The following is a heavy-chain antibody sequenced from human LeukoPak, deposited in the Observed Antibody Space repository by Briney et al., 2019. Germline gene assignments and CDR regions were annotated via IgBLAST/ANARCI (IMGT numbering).Heavy chain of an antibody. D-gene: IGHD6-19*01. Sequence: KPSETPSLTCTVSGVSISNSNYYWGWIRQPPGKGLEWIGGAYYSGTTYYSPSLKSRVTISVDTSRNHFSLNLNSVTAADTAVYYCARHSSSAWYYYFDYWGQGSFVTVSS. CDR1: GVSISNSNYY. CDR3: ARHSSSAWYYYFDY. V-gene: IGHV4-39*01. J-gene: IGHJ4*02. CDR2: AYYSGTT.